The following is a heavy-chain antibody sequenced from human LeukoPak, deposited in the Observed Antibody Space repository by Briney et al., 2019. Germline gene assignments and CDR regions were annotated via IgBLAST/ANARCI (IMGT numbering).Heavy chain of an antibody. J-gene: IGHJ4*02. CDR3: ASGASVAVADTTFDY. V-gene: IGHV1-18*01. CDR2: ISAYNGNT. D-gene: IGHD6-19*01. CDR1: GYTFTSYG. Sequence: ASVKVSCKASGYTFTSYGISWVRQAPGQGLEWMGWISAYNGNTNYAQKFQGRVTMTTDTSTSTAYMELRSLRSDDTAVYYCASGASVAVADTTFDYWGQGTLVTVSS.